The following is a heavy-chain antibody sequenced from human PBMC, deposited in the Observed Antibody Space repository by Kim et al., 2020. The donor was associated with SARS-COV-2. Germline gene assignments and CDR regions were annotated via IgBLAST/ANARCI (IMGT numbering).Heavy chain of an antibody. D-gene: IGHD3-22*01. CDR3: AKGLTRLDSSGAFDY. J-gene: IGHJ4*02. V-gene: IGHV3-23*01. Sequence: DSVQGRFTISRDNAKNTLYLQMNSLRAEETAVYYCAKGLTRLDSSGAFDYWGQGTLVTVSS.